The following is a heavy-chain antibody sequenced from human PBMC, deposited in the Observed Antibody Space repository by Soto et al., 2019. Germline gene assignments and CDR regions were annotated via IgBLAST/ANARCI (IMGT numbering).Heavy chain of an antibody. CDR1: GFTVSSNY. J-gene: IGHJ4*02. V-gene: IGHV3-66*04. Sequence: GGSLRLSCAASGFTVSSNYMSWVRQAPGKGLEWVSVIYSGGSTYYADSVKGRFTISRDNSKNTLYLQMNSLRAEDTAVYYCARQGSGSYYFDYWGQGTLVTVSS. CDR3: ARQGSGSYYFDY. D-gene: IGHD2-15*01. CDR2: IYSGGST.